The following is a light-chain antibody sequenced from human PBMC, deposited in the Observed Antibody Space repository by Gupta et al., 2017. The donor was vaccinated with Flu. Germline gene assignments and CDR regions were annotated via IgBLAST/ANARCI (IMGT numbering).Light chain of an antibody. CDR2: GAS. J-gene: IGKJ1*01. V-gene: IGKV3-20*01. CDR1: QSVRTTY. CDR3: QQDGSSPRT. Sequence: GTLSLSPGERATLSCRASQSVRTTYLAWYQQKPGQAPRLLISGASSRATGIPDRFSGSGSGTDFTLTISRVEPEDFAVYYCQQDGSSPRTFGQGTKVEIK.